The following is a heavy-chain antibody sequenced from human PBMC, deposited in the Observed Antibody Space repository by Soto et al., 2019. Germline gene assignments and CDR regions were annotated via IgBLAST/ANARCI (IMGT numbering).Heavy chain of an antibody. D-gene: IGHD3-22*01. J-gene: IGHJ4*02. V-gene: IGHV1-69*06. CDR2: IIPIFGTA. CDR3: ARAATPLAKGTYYYDSSGYYFPAY. Sequence: SVKISCKASVGTFSSYAIRWARQAPGQGLEWMGGIIPIFGTANYAQKFQGRVTITADKSTSTAYMELSSLRSEDTAVYYCARAATPLAKGTYYYDSSGYYFPAYWGQGSLVTVSS. CDR1: VGTFSSYA.